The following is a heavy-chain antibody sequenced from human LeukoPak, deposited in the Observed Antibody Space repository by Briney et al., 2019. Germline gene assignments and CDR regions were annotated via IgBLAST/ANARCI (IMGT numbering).Heavy chain of an antibody. V-gene: IGHV3-66*01. D-gene: IGHD3-9*01. J-gene: IGHJ4*02. CDR1: GFTVSSNY. CDR3: EGGIRYFDWFPFDY. Sequence: GRSLRLSCAASGFTVSSNYMSWVLQAPGKGLDWVSVIYSGGSTYYADSVKGRFTISRDNSKNTLYLQMNSLRAEDTFFFQAEGGIRYFDWFPFDYWGQGTLVTVFS. CDR2: IYSGGST.